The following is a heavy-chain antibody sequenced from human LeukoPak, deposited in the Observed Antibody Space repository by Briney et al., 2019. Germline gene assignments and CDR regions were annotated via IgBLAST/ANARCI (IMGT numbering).Heavy chain of an antibody. CDR2: INPSGGST. Sequence: ASVKVSCKASGYTFTSYYMHWVRQAPGQGLEWMGIINPSGGSTSYAQKFQGRVTMTRDTSTSTVYMELSRLRSDDTAVYYCARDKGGMGIIDYWGQGTLVTVSS. CDR1: GYTFTSYY. V-gene: IGHV1-46*01. J-gene: IGHJ4*02. D-gene: IGHD3-22*01. CDR3: ARDKGGMGIIDY.